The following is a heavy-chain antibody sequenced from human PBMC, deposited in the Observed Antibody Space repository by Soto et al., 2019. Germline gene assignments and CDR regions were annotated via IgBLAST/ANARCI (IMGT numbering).Heavy chain of an antibody. CDR2: IWYDGSNK. CDR1: GFTFSSYG. CDR3: ARARGILSSSLDY. Sequence: GGSLRLSCAASGFTFSSYGMHWVRQAPGKGLEWVAVIWYDGSNKYYADSVKGRFTISRDNSKNTLYLQMNSLRAEDTAVYYCARARGILSSSLDYWGQGTLVTVSS. V-gene: IGHV3-33*01. J-gene: IGHJ4*02. D-gene: IGHD6-6*01.